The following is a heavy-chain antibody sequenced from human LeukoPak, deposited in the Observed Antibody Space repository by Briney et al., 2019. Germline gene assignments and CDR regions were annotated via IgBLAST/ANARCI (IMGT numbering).Heavy chain of an antibody. V-gene: IGHV3-64D*06. CDR1: GFTFSSYA. D-gene: IGHD3-22*01. CDR2: ISSNGGST. CDR3: VKGLLGDSSGYYFGY. J-gene: IGHJ4*02. Sequence: GGSLRLSCSASGFTFSSYAMHWVRQAPGKGLEYVSAISSNGGSTYYADSVKGRFTISRDNSKNTLYLQMSSLRAEDTAVYCCVKGLLGDSSGYYFGYWGQGTLVTVSS.